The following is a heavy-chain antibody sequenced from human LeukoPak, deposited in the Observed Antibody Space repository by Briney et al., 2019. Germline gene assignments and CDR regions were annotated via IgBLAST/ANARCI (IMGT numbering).Heavy chain of an antibody. Sequence: SVKVSCKASGGTFSSYAISWVRQAPGQGLEWMGGIIPIFGTANYAQKFQGRVTITADESTSTAYMELSSLRSEDTAVYYCARGPPRAYCGGDCYYYFDYWGQGTLVTVSS. J-gene: IGHJ4*02. V-gene: IGHV1-69*13. CDR1: GGTFSSYA. D-gene: IGHD2-21*02. CDR2: IIPIFGTA. CDR3: ARGPPRAYCGGDCYYYFDY.